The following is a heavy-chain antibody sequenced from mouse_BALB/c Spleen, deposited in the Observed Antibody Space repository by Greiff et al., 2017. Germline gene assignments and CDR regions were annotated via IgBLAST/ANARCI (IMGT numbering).Heavy chain of an antibody. V-gene: IGHV3-8*02. D-gene: IGHD2-14*01. J-gene: IGHJ4*01. CDR3: ARGGRYDGAMDY. Sequence: EVMLVESGPSLVKPSQTLSLTCSVTGDSITSGYWNWIRKFPGNKLEYMGYISYSGSTYYNPSLKSRISITRDTSKNQYYLQLNSVTTEDTATYYCARGGRYDGAMDYWGQGTSVTVSS. CDR1: GDSITSGY. CDR2: ISYSGST.